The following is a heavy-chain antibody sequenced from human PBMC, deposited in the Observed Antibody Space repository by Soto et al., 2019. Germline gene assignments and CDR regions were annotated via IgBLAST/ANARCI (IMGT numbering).Heavy chain of an antibody. CDR1: GYTFTGFS. CDR3: ARDLWFGESFRYYFYD. D-gene: IGHD3-10*01. J-gene: IGHJ4*02. V-gene: IGHV1-3*01. Sequence: ASVKVSCKASGYTFTGFSLHWVRQAPGQRLEWMGWINAGSGNTKYSQKFQGRVTITRDTSASTAYMELSSLTSEDTAVYYCARDLWFGESFRYYFYDWAQGTLVTVSS. CDR2: INAGSGNT.